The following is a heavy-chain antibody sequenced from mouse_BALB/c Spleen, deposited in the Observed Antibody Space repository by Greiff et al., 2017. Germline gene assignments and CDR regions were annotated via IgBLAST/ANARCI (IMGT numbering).Heavy chain of an antibody. Sequence: EVKVEESGPGLVKPSQSLSLTCSVTGYSITSGYYWNWIRQFPGNKLEWMGYISYDGSNNYNPSLKNRISITRDTSKNQFFLKLNSVTTEDTATYYCARVDYYGSSYPWFAYWGQGTLVTVSA. CDR1: GYSITSGYY. D-gene: IGHD1-1*01. V-gene: IGHV3-6*02. CDR3: ARVDYYGSSYPWFAY. CDR2: ISYDGSN. J-gene: IGHJ3*01.